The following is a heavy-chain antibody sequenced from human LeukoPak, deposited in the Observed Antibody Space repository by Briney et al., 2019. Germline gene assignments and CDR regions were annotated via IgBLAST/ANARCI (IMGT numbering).Heavy chain of an antibody. J-gene: IGHJ4*02. CDR3: AKDPPLEVAGTLLGPPPPLKFDY. D-gene: IGHD6-19*01. V-gene: IGHV3-23*01. CDR2: MSGSGGST. Sequence: GGSLRLSCAASGFTFSSCAMSWVRQAPGKGLEWVSAMSGSGGSTYYADSVKGRFTISRDNSKNTLYLQMNSLRAEDTAVYYCAKDPPLEVAGTLLGPPPPLKFDYWGQGTLVTVSS. CDR1: GFTFSSCA.